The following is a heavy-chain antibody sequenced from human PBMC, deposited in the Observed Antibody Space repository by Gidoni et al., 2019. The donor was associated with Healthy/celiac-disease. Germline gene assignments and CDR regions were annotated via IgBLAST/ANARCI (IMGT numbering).Heavy chain of an antibody. CDR3: AKVSGSYYNGPLDY. V-gene: IGHV3-23*01. D-gene: IGHD3-10*01. Sequence: EVQLLESGGGLVQPGGSLRLSCAASGFTFRSYAMSWVRQAPGKGLEWVSAIRGSGGSTYYADSVKGRFTISRDNSKNTLYLQMNSLRAEDTAVYYCAKVSGSYYNGPLDYWGQGTLVTVSS. CDR2: IRGSGGST. CDR1: GFTFRSYA. J-gene: IGHJ4*02.